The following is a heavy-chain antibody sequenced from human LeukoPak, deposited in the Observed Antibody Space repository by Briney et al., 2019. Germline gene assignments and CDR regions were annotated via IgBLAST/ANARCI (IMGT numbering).Heavy chain of an antibody. J-gene: IGHJ4*02. D-gene: IGHD3-10*01. V-gene: IGHV1-18*01. CDR1: GYTFTNYG. CDR3: ARNGVYGSGISYCGDY. CDR2: ISAYNGNT. Sequence: ASVKVSCKASGYTFTNYGIHWVRQAPGQGLEWMGWISAYNGNTNYAQKLQGRVTMTTDTSTSTAYMELRSLRSDDTAVYYCARNGVYGSGISYCGDYWGQGTLVTVSS.